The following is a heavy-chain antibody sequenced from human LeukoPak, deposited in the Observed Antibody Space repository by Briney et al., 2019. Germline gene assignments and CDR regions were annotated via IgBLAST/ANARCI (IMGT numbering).Heavy chain of an antibody. CDR3: ASDSFSISAQSTVNFGY. J-gene: IGHJ4*02. CDR1: GFTFSKYW. D-gene: IGHD2-21*01. V-gene: IGHV3-7*01. Sequence: GGSLRLSCAASGFTFSKYWMSWVRQAPGKGLEWVANINEDGSAQYYVGSVRGRFTISRDNAKNSLYLQMSSLRVEDTAVYYCASDSFSISAQSTVNFGYWGQGILVTVSS. CDR2: INEDGSAQ.